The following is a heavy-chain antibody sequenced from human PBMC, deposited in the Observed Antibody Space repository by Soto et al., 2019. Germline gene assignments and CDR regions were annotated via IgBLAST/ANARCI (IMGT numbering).Heavy chain of an antibody. V-gene: IGHV4-30-2*01. CDR1: GGSVSSNSYS. CDR2: IYHSGST. CDR3: ARGPPFGY. D-gene: IGHD3-10*01. J-gene: IGHJ4*02. Sequence: SETLSLTCTVSGGSVSSNSYSWTWIRQPPGKGLEWIGYIYHSGSTYYNPSLKSRVTISVDRSKNQFSLKLSSVTAADTAVYYCARGPPFGYWGQGTLVTVSS.